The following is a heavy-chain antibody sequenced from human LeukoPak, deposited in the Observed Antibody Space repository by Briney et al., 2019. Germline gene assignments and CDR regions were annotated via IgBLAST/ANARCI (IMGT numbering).Heavy chain of an antibody. CDR1: GFTFSSYG. V-gene: IGHV3-33*01. J-gene: IGHJ4*02. CDR3: ARDYCSGGSCSFFDY. Sequence: GALRLSCAASGFTFSSYGMHWVRQAPGKGLEWVAVIWYDGSNKYYADSVKGRFTISRDNSKNTLYLQMNSLRAEDTAVYYCARDYCSGGSCSFFDYWGQGTLVTVSS. CDR2: IWYDGSNK. D-gene: IGHD2-15*01.